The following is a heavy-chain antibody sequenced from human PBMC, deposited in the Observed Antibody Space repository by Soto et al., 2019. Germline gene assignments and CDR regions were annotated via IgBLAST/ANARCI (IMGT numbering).Heavy chain of an antibody. Sequence: SETLSLTCTVSGGSISSYYWTWIRQPPGKGLEWIGYIYYSGSTNYNPSLKSRVTISVDTSKNQFSLKLSPVTAADTAVYYCVRADQSGGGIDYWGQGTLVTVSS. CDR2: IYYSGST. CDR3: VRADQSGGGIDY. D-gene: IGHD3-10*01. V-gene: IGHV4-59*01. CDR1: GGSISSYY. J-gene: IGHJ4*02.